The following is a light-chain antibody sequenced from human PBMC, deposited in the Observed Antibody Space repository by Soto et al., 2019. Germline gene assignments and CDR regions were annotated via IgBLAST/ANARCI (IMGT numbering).Light chain of an antibody. V-gene: IGLV1-51*01. CDR2: DND. J-gene: IGLJ2*01. CDR3: GAWDTSLSAVV. CDR1: SSNIGDNS. Sequence: QSVLTQPPSVSAAPGQKVTISCSGSSSNIGDNSVSWYHHVPGTTPKLLIYDNDERPSGIPDRFSGSKSGTSATLGITGLQTGDEADYFCGAWDTSLSAVVFGGGTKLTVL.